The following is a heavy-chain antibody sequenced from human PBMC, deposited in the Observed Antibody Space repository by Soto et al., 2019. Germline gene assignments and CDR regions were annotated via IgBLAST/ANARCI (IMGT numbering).Heavy chain of an antibody. CDR3: ARANILTGYYIGMDV. V-gene: IGHV4-59*01. D-gene: IGHD3-9*01. CDR1: GGSINSYY. Sequence: SETLSLTCTVSGGSINSYYWSWIRQPPGKGLEWIGHIYYSGSTNYNPSLKSRVTISVDTSKNQFSLKLSSVTAADTAVYYCARANILTGYYIGMDVWGQGTTVTVS. CDR2: IYYSGST. J-gene: IGHJ6*02.